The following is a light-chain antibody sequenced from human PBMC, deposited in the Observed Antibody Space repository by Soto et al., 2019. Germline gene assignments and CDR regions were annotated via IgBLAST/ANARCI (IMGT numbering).Light chain of an antibody. Sequence: EIVMTQSPATLSVSPGEGATLSCKASQNVYNNLAWYQQRPGQPPRLLIYDASTRATGISARFSGSGYGTEFALTISSLQSEDFALYFCQQSRNWPLTFGGGTKVEIK. CDR3: QQSRNWPLT. V-gene: IGKV3-15*01. CDR2: DAS. CDR1: QNVYNN. J-gene: IGKJ4*01.